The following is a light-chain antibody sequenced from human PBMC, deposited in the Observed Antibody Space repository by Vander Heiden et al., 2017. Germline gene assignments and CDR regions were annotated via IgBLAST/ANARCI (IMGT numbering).Light chain of an antibody. Sequence: DIQMTQSPSTLSASVGDRVTITCRASQSISSWLAWYQQKPGKAPKRLIYKASSLESGVPARSSGSGPGTEFTLTISSMQPDDFATYYCQQYNSYPYTFGQGTKLEIK. CDR3: QQYNSYPYT. CDR2: KAS. J-gene: IGKJ2*01. CDR1: QSISSW. V-gene: IGKV1-5*03.